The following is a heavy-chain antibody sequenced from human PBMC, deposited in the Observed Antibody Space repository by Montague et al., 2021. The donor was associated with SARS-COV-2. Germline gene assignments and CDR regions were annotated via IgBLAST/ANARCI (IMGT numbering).Heavy chain of an antibody. CDR3: AKVDSVFP. CDR1: GFTFSSSA. J-gene: IGHJ4*02. CDR2: IYGATGRT. Sequence: SLRLSCAASGFTFSSSALRRVRQAPGKGLEWVSNIYGATGRTFYEDSVKGRFTMSRENSKNTLYLQMNSLRVDDTAVYYCAKVDSVFPWGQGTLVTVSS. V-gene: IGHV3-23*03. D-gene: IGHD3/OR15-3a*01.